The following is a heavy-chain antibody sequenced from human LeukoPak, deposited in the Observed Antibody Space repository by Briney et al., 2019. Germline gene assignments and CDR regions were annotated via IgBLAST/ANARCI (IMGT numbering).Heavy chain of an antibody. D-gene: IGHD1-1*01. Sequence: PGGPLRLSCAASGFTFSRYALNWVRQAPGKGLEWVSYISGTNEIHDADSVKGRFTISRDDAKNSLYLQMNSLRVDDTAVYYCARDDNWAFDYWGQGTLVTVSS. CDR2: ISGTNEI. J-gene: IGHJ4*02. V-gene: IGHV3-21*05. CDR3: ARDDNWAFDY. CDR1: GFTFSRYA.